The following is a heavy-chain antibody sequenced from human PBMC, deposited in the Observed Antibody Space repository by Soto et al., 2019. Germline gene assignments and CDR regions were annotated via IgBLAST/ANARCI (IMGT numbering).Heavy chain of an antibody. CDR2: INAGNGNT. CDR1: GYTFTSYA. Sequence: RASVKVSCKASGYTFTSYAMHWVRQAPGQRLEWMGWINAGNGNTKYSQKFQGRVTITRDTSASTAYMELSSLRSEDTAVYYCARVKITMVRGVTFNWFDPWGQGTLVTVSS. J-gene: IGHJ5*02. V-gene: IGHV1-3*01. CDR3: ARVKITMVRGVTFNWFDP. D-gene: IGHD3-10*01.